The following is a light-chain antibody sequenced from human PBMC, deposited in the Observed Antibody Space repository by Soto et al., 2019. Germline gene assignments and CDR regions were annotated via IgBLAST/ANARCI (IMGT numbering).Light chain of an antibody. Sequence: EVVLTQSPGTLSLSPGERATLSCRASESLGSSSLAWYQQRPGQAPRLLVYGASSRASGIPDRFSGSGSGTDFILTITRLEPEDVAVYYCQQYGYSPFAFGQGTKLEI. CDR2: GAS. V-gene: IGKV3-20*01. CDR3: QQYGYSPFA. CDR1: ESLGSSS. J-gene: IGKJ2*01.